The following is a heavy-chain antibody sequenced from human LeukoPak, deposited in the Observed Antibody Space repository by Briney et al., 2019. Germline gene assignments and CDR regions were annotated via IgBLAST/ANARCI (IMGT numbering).Heavy chain of an antibody. CDR3: AKLSANSSAYFFDY. V-gene: IGHV3-23*01. Sequence: GGSLRLSCVASGFTFSRYAMSWVRQAPGKGLEWVSAIDGSGGNTFYADSVKGRFTISRDNSKNTLFLHMNSLRAEDTAVYYCAKLSANSSAYFFDYWGQGTLVTVSS. D-gene: IGHD3-22*01. J-gene: IGHJ4*02. CDR2: IDGSGGNT. CDR1: GFTFSRYA.